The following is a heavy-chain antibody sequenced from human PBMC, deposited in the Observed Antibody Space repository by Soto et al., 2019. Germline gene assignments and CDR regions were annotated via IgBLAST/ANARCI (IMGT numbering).Heavy chain of an antibody. CDR3: ARGVDTAMGNRFDY. D-gene: IGHD5-18*01. Sequence: SETLSLTCTVSGGSISSGGYYWSWIRQHPGKGLEWIGYIYYSGSTYYNPSLKSRVTISVDTSKNQFSLKLSSVTAADTAVYYCARGVDTAMGNRFDYWGQGTLVTVSS. CDR1: GGSISSGGYY. V-gene: IGHV4-31*03. CDR2: IYYSGST. J-gene: IGHJ4*02.